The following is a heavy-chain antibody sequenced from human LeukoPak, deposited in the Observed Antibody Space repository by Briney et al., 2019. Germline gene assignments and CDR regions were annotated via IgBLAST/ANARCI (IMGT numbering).Heavy chain of an antibody. J-gene: IGHJ4*02. CDR1: GFSFDDSA. CDR3: AKDSSSWYPDY. Sequence: GGSLRLSCAASGFSFDDSAMHWVRQAPGKGLEWVSLISGDGASTYYADPVKGRFTISRDNSKNSLYLQMNSLRTEDTALYYCAKDSSSWYPDYWGQGTLVTVSS. D-gene: IGHD6-13*01. V-gene: IGHV3-43*02. CDR2: ISGDGAST.